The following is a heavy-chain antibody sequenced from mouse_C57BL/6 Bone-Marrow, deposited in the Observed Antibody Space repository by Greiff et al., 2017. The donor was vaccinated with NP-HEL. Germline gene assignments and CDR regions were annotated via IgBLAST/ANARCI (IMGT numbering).Heavy chain of an antibody. J-gene: IGHJ3*01. Sequence: VRGVRPGGGLVRPGGSLNPPGAALGFTFGDYGRHWFRQAPERGLEWVAYISSGSSTIYYADTVKGRFTISRENAKNTLCLQMTSLRSEDTAMYYCAREDLRFAYWGQGTLVTVSA. CDR1: GFTFGDYG. CDR3: AREDLRFAY. V-gene: IGHV5-17*01. CDR2: ISSGSSTI.